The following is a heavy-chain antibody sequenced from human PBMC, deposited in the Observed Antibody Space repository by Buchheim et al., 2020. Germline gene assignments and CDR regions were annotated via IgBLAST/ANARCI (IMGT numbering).Heavy chain of an antibody. CDR2: INSDGSST. CDR1: GFTFSSYW. D-gene: IGHD3-3*01. Sequence: EVQLVESGGGLVQPGGSLRLSCAASGFTFSSYWMHWVRQAPGKGLVWVSRINSDGSSTSYADSVKGRFTISRDNAKNTLYLKMNSLRAEDTAVYYCARLRYYDFWSGYYTEDYYYGMDVWGQGTT. J-gene: IGHJ6*02. CDR3: ARLRYYDFWSGYYTEDYYYGMDV. V-gene: IGHV3-74*01.